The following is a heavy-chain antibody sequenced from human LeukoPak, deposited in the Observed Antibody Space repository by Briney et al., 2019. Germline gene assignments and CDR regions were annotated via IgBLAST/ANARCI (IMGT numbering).Heavy chain of an antibody. J-gene: IGHJ3*02. Sequence: SETLSLTCTVSGGSISSGGYYWSWIRQHPGNGLEWIGYIYYSGSTYYNPSLKSRVTISVDTSKNQFSLKLSSVTAADTAVYYCARGKLLRYFDWLSRTADAFDIWGQGTMVTVSS. D-gene: IGHD3-9*01. CDR2: IYYSGST. V-gene: IGHV4-31*03. CDR1: GGSISSGGYY. CDR3: ARGKLLRYFDWLSRTADAFDI.